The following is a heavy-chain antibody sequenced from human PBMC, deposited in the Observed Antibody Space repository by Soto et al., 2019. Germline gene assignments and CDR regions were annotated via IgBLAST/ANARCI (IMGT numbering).Heavy chain of an antibody. D-gene: IGHD2-2*01. CDR1: NGYA. CDR2: ISSDGGNK. J-gene: IGHJ6*02. V-gene: IGHV3-30-3*02. CDR3: AKSRIPGATLYYYYGLDL. Sequence: QTGGSLRLSCAAFNGYAMRWVRQAPGKGLEWVAVISSDGGNKFYADSVKGRFTLSRDISKNTMYLQANSLRGEDTAVYYCAKSRIPGATLYYYYGLDLWDQGTTVTVSS.